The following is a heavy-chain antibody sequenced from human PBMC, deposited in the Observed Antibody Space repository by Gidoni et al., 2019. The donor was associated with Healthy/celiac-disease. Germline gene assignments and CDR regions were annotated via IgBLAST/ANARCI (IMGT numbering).Heavy chain of an antibody. V-gene: IGHV4-31*03. J-gene: IGHJ5*02. CDR1: GGSISSGGYY. CDR2: IYYSGST. Sequence: QVQLQESGPGLVXXXQTLSLTCTVSGGSISSGGYYWSWIRQHPGKGREWIGYIYYSGSTYYNPSLKSRVTISVDTSKNQFSLKLSSVTAADTAVYYCARDRDPFRESVEFDPWGQGTLVTXSS. D-gene: IGHD3-10*01. CDR3: ARDRDPFRESVEFDP.